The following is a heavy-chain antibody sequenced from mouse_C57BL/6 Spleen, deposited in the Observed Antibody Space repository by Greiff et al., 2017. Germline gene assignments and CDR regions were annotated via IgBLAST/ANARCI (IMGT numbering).Heavy chain of an antibody. J-gene: IGHJ3*01. CDR3: ASWGLRLFAY. CDR2: ISSGSSTI. Sequence: EVQLVESGGGLVKPGGSLKLSCAASGFTFSDYGMHWVRQAPEKGLEWVAYISSGSSTIYYADTVKGRFTISRDNAKNTLFLQMTSLRSEDTARXYCASWGLRLFAYWGQGTLVTVSA. CDR1: GFTFSDYG. V-gene: IGHV5-17*01. D-gene: IGHD1-2*01.